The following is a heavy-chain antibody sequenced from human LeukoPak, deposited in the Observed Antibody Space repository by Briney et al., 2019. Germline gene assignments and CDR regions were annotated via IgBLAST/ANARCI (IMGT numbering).Heavy chain of an antibody. D-gene: IGHD2-2*02. Sequence: GGSLRLSWAASGFTFSSYAMSWVRQAPGTGLEWVSGISGSGESTYYADSVKGRITISRDNSKNTLYLQMNSLRAEDTAVYYCARTRSCSSTSCYIDYWGQGTLVTVSS. V-gene: IGHV3-23*01. CDR1: GFTFSSYA. CDR3: ARTRSCSSTSCYIDY. CDR2: ISGSGEST. J-gene: IGHJ4*02.